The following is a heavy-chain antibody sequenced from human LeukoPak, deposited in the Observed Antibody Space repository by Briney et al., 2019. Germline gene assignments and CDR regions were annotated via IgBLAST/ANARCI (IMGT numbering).Heavy chain of an antibody. J-gene: IGHJ4*02. D-gene: IGHD6-13*01. Sequence: GGSLRLSCAASGFTFSSYAMSWVRQAPGKGLKWVSVISGSGASTYYADSVKGRLTISRDNFKNTLYLQMNSLRAEDTAVYYCAKHLGYSSSHTDSWGQGTLVTVSS. CDR1: GFTFSSYA. CDR3: AKHLGYSSSHTDS. V-gene: IGHV3-23*01. CDR2: ISGSGAST.